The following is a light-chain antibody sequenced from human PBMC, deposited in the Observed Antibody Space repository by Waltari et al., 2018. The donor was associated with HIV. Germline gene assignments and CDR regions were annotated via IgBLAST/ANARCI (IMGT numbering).Light chain of an antibody. CDR3: SSYAGSNNLV. CDR1: SNNVGGYNY. V-gene: IGLV2-8*01. Sequence: QSALTQPPSASGSPGQSVTISCIGTSNNVGGYNYVSWYQQHPGKAPKLMIYEVSKRPSGVPDRFSGSKSGNTASLTVSRLQAEDEADYYCSSYAGSNNLVFGGGTKLTVL. CDR2: EVS. J-gene: IGLJ3*02.